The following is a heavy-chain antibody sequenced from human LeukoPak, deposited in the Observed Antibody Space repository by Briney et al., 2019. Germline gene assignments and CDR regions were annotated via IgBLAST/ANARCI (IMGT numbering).Heavy chain of an antibody. Sequence: GGSLRLSCAASGFIFSTYWMSWVRQAPGKGLEWVANIKQDGSEKYYVDSVKGRSTISRDNAKNSLYLQMNSLRAEDTAVYYCARDGMATINSWGQGTVVTVSS. D-gene: IGHD5-12*01. J-gene: IGHJ4*02. CDR1: GFIFSTYW. CDR3: ARDGMATINS. V-gene: IGHV3-7*03. CDR2: IKQDGSEK.